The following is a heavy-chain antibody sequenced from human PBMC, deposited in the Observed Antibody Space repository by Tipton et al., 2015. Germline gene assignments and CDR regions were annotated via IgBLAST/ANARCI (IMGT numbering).Heavy chain of an antibody. D-gene: IGHD2-15*01. CDR2: IYSGGST. Sequence: SLRLSCAASGFTVSSNYMSWVRQAPGRGLEWVSIIYSGGSTYYADSVKGRFTISRDNSKNTLYLQMNSLRAEDTAVYCCARLVGVGSYYFDYWGQGTLVTVSS. V-gene: IGHV3-53*01. J-gene: IGHJ4*02. CDR1: GFTVSSNY. CDR3: ARLVGVGSYYFDY.